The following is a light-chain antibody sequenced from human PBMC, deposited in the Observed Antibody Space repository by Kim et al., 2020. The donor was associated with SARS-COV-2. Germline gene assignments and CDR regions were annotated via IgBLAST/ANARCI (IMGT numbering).Light chain of an antibody. CDR3: QAWDSSTAI. CDR1: KLGDKY. V-gene: IGLV3-1*01. J-gene: IGLJ2*01. Sequence: VSPGQTASITCSGDKLGDKYACWYQQKPGQSPVLVIYQDSKRPSGIPERFSGSNSGNSATLTISGTQAMDEADYYCQAWDSSTAIFGGGTQLTVL. CDR2: QDS.